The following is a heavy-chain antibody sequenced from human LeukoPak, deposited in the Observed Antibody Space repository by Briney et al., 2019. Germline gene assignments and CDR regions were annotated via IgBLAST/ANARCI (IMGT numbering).Heavy chain of an antibody. CDR3: ARESGWELLTLFDY. D-gene: IGHD1-26*01. J-gene: IGHJ4*02. V-gene: IGHV4-61*02. CDR1: GGSISSGSYY. CDR2: IYTSGST. Sequence: SQTLSLTCTVSGGSISSGSYYWSWIRQPAGKGLEWIGRIYTSGSTNYNPSLKSRVTISVDTSKNQFSLKLSSVTAADTAVYYCARESGWELLTLFDYWGQGTLVTVSS.